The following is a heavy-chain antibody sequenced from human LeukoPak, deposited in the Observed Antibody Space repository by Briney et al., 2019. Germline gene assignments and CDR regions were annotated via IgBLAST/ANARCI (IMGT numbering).Heavy chain of an antibody. J-gene: IGHJ4*02. CDR3: ARDGHDYGDYVY. CDR1: GFTFSSYS. V-gene: IGHV3-21*04. CDR2: IISSSSTFI. D-gene: IGHD4-17*01. Sequence: PGGSLRLSCAASGFTFSSYSMNWVRQAPGKGLEWVSSIISSSSTFIYYADSVKGRFTISRDNAKNSLYLQMNSLRAEDTAVYYCARDGHDYGDYVYWGQGTLVTVSS.